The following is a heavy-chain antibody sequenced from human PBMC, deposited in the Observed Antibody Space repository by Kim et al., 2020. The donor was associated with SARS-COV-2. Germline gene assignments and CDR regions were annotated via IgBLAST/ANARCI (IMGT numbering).Heavy chain of an antibody. D-gene: IGHD3-3*01. J-gene: IGHJ4*02. Sequence: YAQKFQATVTMTRDTSISTAYMELSRLGSDDTAVYYCARGDFLSLVFDYWGQGTLVTVSS. CDR3: ARGDFLSLVFDY. V-gene: IGHV1-2*02.